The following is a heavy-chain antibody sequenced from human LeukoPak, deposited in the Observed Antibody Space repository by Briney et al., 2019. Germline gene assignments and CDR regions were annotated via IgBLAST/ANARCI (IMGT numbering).Heavy chain of an antibody. J-gene: IGHJ6*02. Sequence: GEPLKISCKGSGYSFTSYWIGWVRQMPGKGLEWMGIIYPGDSDTRYSPSFQGQVTISADKSISTAYLQWSSLKASDTAMYYCAVNYYSNYYGMDVWGQGTTATVSS. V-gene: IGHV5-51*01. CDR3: AVNYYSNYYGMDV. CDR1: GYSFTSYW. D-gene: IGHD1-26*01. CDR2: IYPGDSDT.